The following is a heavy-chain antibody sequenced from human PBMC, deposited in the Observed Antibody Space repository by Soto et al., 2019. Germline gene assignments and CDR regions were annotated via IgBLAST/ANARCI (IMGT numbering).Heavy chain of an antibody. CDR2: IYYSGST. CDR3: ARRDYGDPNWFDP. D-gene: IGHD4-17*01. Sequence: QVQLQESGPGLVKPSQTLSLACTVSGGSISSGGYYWSWIRQHPGKGLEWIGYIYYSGSTYYNPSLKSRVTISVDTSKNQFSLKLSSVTAADTAVYYCARRDYGDPNWFDPWGQGTLVTVSS. V-gene: IGHV4-31*03. J-gene: IGHJ5*02. CDR1: GGSISSGGYY.